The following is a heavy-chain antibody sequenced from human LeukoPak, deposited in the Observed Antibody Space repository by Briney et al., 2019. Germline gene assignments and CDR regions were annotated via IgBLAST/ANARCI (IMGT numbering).Heavy chain of an antibody. CDR1: EFTFITYW. CDR3: ARDRPGRYCSNPRCYIASPFDP. Sequence: PGGSLRLSCAASEFTFITYWMSWVRQAPGKGLEWVANIKQDGSEKYYVDSVKGRFTISRDNAKNSLYLQMNSLRAEDTAVYYCARDRPGRYCSNPRCYIASPFDPWGQGTLVTVSS. J-gene: IGHJ5*02. CDR2: IKQDGSEK. D-gene: IGHD2-2*01. V-gene: IGHV3-7*01.